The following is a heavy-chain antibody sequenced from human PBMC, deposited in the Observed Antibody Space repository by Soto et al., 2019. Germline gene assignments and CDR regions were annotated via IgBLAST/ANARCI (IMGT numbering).Heavy chain of an antibody. V-gene: IGHV2-5*02. J-gene: IGHJ6*02. CDR1: GFSLSTSGVG. Sequence: QITLKESGPTLVKPTQTLTLTCTFSGFSLSTSGVGVGWIRQPPGKALEWLALIYWDDDKRYSPSLKSRLTITKDTSKNQVVLTMANMDPVDTATYYGAHRLVTGSSSWPGEGMDVWGQGTTVTVSS. CDR3: AHRLVTGSSSWPGEGMDV. CDR2: IYWDDDK. D-gene: IGHD6-13*01.